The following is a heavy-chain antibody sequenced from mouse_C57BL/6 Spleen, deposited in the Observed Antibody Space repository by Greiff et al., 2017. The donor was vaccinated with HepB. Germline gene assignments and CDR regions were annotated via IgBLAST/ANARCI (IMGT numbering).Heavy chain of an antibody. CDR1: GYTFTDHE. V-gene: IGHV1-15*01. Sequence: QVHVKQSRAELVRPGASVTLSCKASGYTFTDHEMHWVKQTPVHGLAWIGAIDPETGGTAYNQKFKGKAILTADKSSSTAYMVLRSLTSEDSAVYYCTISGRGGYAMDYWGQGTSVTVSS. J-gene: IGHJ4*01. CDR3: TISGRGGYAMDY. CDR2: IDPETGGT. D-gene: IGHD3-1*01.